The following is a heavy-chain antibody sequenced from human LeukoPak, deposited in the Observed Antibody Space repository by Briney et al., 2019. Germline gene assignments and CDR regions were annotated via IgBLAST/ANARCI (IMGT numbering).Heavy chain of an antibody. CDR2: INSDGSST. D-gene: IGHD3-10*01. Sequence: GGSLRLSCAASGFTFSSYWMHWVRQAPGKGLVWVSRINSDGSSTSYADSVKGRFTISRDNAKNTLYLQMNSLRAEDTAVYYCARGAEVTMVRGVIIASYYGMDVWGQGTTVTVSS. J-gene: IGHJ6*02. CDR3: ARGAEVTMVRGVIIASYYGMDV. CDR1: GFTFSSYW. V-gene: IGHV3-74*01.